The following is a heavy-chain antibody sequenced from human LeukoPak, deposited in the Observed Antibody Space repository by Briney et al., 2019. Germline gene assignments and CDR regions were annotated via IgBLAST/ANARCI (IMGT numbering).Heavy chain of an antibody. Sequence: GASVKVSCKASGGTFSSYAISWVRQAPGQGLEWMGGIIPIFGTANYAQKFQGRVTITADESTSTAYMELSSLRSEDTAVYYCASTLNSDAFDIWGQGTMVTVSS. CDR1: GGTFSSYA. V-gene: IGHV1-69*13. J-gene: IGHJ3*02. D-gene: IGHD1/OR15-1a*01. CDR3: ASTLNSDAFDI. CDR2: IIPIFGTA.